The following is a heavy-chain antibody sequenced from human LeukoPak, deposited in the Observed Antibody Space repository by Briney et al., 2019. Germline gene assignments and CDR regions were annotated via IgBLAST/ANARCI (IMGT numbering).Heavy chain of an antibody. J-gene: IGHJ5*02. CDR1: GGSISSYY. Sequence: PSETLSLTCTVSGGSISSYYWSWIRRPPGKGLEWIGYIYYSGSTNYNPSLKSRVTISVDTSKNQFSLKLSSVTAADTAVYYCARLRDDYFDPWGQGTLVTVSS. D-gene: IGHD4-11*01. V-gene: IGHV4-59*08. CDR3: ARLRDDYFDP. CDR2: IYYSGST.